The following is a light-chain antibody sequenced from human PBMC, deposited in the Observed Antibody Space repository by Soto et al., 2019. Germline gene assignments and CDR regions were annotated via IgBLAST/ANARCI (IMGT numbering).Light chain of an antibody. Sequence: QSVLTQPASVSGSPGQSITISCTGTSSDVGGYYYVSWYQHHPGKAPKLIIYEVSNRPSGVSNRFSASKSGNTASLTISGIQAEDEADYYCSSYTSSSTINVFGNGTKVTV. J-gene: IGLJ1*01. CDR2: EVS. V-gene: IGLV2-14*01. CDR1: SSDVGGYYY. CDR3: SSYTSSSTINV.